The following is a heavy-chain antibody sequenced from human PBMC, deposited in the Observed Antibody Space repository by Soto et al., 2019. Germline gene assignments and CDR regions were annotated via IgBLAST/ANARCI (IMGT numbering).Heavy chain of an antibody. CDR3: ARGGRLVRGVISFVAY. D-gene: IGHD3-10*01. J-gene: IGHJ4*02. CDR1: GYTFTGYY. Sequence: QVQLVQSGAEVKKPGASVKVSCKASGYTFTGYYMHWVRQAPGQGLEWMGWINPNSGGTNYAQKFQGWVTMTRDTSISTADMGVSRLRSDDTAVYYCARGGRLVRGVISFVAYWGQGTLVTVSS. CDR2: INPNSGGT. V-gene: IGHV1-2*04.